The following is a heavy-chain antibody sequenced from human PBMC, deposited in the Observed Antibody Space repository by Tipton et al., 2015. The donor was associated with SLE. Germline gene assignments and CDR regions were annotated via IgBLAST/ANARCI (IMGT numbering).Heavy chain of an antibody. CDR2: ISAYNGNT. CDR1: GYTFTSYG. J-gene: IGHJ6*03. V-gene: IGHV1-18*01. Sequence: QSGAEVKKPGASVKVSCKASGYTFTSYGISWVRQAPGQGLEWMGWISAYNGNTNYAQKLQGRVTMTTDTSTSTAYMELRSLRSDATAGVYCAWAIVVVPGHYYMDVWGKGITVTISS. CDR3: AWAIVVVPGHYYMDV. D-gene: IGHD2-2*01.